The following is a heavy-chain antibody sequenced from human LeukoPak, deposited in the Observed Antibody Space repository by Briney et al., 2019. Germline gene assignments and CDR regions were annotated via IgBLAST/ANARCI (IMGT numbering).Heavy chain of an antibody. D-gene: IGHD2-2*01. CDR1: GFTFSSYS. CDR3: ARALTPQKYCSSTSCWSGVCDY. Sequence: GRSLRLSCAASGFTFSSYSMHWVRQAPGKGLEWEAVISYDGSNKYYANSVKGRFTISRDKSKNTLYLQMNSLRAEDTAVYYCARALTPQKYCSSTSCWSGVCDYWGQGTLVTVSS. V-gene: IGHV3-30*04. J-gene: IGHJ4*02. CDR2: ISYDGSNK.